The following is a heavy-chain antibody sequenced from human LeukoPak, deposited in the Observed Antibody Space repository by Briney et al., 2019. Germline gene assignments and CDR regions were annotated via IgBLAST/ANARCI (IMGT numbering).Heavy chain of an antibody. Sequence: SETLSLTCTVSGGSISSYYWSWIRQAAGKGLEWIGRIYTSGSTNYNPSLKSRVTMSVDTSKNQFSLKLSSVTAADTAVYYCARDPFLAEYYYYMDVWGKGTTVTVSS. CDR1: GGSISSYY. CDR2: IYTSGST. V-gene: IGHV4-4*07. CDR3: ARDPFLAEYYYYMDV. D-gene: IGHD1-14*01. J-gene: IGHJ6*03.